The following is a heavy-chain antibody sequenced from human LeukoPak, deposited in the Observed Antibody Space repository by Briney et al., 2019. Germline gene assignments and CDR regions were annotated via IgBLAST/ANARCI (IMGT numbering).Heavy chain of an antibody. D-gene: IGHD3-9*01. CDR1: GFIFSSYA. Sequence: GGSLRLSCAASGFIFSSYAMSWVRQAPGKGLEWVSAISGSGGSTYYADSVKGRFTISRDNSKNTLYLQMNSLRAEDTAVYYCAKDSNPYYDILTGYYPIFDYWGQGTLVTVSS. J-gene: IGHJ4*02. CDR3: AKDSNPYYDILTGYYPIFDY. CDR2: ISGSGGST. V-gene: IGHV3-23*01.